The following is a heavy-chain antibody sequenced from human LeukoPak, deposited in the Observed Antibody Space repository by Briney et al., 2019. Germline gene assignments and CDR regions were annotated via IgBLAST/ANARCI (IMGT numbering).Heavy chain of an antibody. D-gene: IGHD3-10*01. V-gene: IGHV4-59*01. CDR2: IYYSGST. CDR1: GGSISSYY. Sequence: SVTLSLTCTVSGGSISSYYWSWIRQPPGKGLEWIGYIYYSGSTNYNPPLKSRVTISVDTSKNQFSLKLSSVTAADTAVYYCASCPMVRGAPIDYWGQGTLVTVSS. J-gene: IGHJ4*02. CDR3: ASCPMVRGAPIDY.